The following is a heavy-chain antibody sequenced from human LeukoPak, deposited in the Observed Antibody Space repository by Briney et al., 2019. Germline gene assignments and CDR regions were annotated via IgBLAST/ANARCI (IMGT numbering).Heavy chain of an antibody. CDR1: GFTFSSYA. D-gene: IGHD3-22*01. CDR2: ISYDGSNK. V-gene: IGHV3-30-3*02. CDR3: AKRDHYDSSGYAPLFQH. Sequence: GGSLRLSCAASGFTFSSYAMHWVRQAPGKGLEWVAVISYDGSNKYYADSVKGRFTISRDNSKNTLYLQMNSLRAEDTAVYYCAKRDHYDSSGYAPLFQHWGQGTLVTVSS. J-gene: IGHJ1*01.